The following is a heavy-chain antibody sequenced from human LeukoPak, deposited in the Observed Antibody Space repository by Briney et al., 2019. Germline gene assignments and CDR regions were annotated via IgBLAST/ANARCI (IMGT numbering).Heavy chain of an antibody. CDR2: ISAYNGNT. CDR3: ARVYDFWSGLSLDY. J-gene: IGHJ4*02. CDR1: GGTFSSYA. D-gene: IGHD3-3*01. Sequence: ASVKVSCKASGGTFSSYAISWVRQAPGQGLEWMGWISAYNGNTNYAQKLQGRVTMTTDTSTSTAYMELRSLRSDDTAVYYCARVYDFWSGLSLDYWGQGTLVTVSS. V-gene: IGHV1-18*01.